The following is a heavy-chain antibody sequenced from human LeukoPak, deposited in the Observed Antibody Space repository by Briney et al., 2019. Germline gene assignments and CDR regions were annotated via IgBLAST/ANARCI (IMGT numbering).Heavy chain of an antibody. Sequence: ASVKVSCKASGYTFTSYAMHWVRQTPGQRLEWMGWINAGNGNTKYSQKFQGRVTITRDTSASTAYMELSSLRSEDTAVYYCATGEVVGAIDYWGQGTLVTVSS. V-gene: IGHV1-3*01. D-gene: IGHD1-26*01. J-gene: IGHJ4*02. CDR2: INAGNGNT. CDR1: GYTFTSYA. CDR3: ATGEVVGAIDY.